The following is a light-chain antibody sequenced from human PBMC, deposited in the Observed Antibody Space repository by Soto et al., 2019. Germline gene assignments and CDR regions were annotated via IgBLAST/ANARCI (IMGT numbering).Light chain of an antibody. CDR2: AAS. J-gene: IGKJ4*01. V-gene: IGKV1-17*03. CDR3: LQYSGYVPT. CDR1: QGINSY. Sequence: DMQMSHSPSSMSASVAYRVTITCRASQGINSYLAWFQQKPGKVPKRLIYAASNLESGVPSRFSGSGSGTEFTLTINSLQPEDFATYYCLQYSGYVPTFGGGTKVDI.